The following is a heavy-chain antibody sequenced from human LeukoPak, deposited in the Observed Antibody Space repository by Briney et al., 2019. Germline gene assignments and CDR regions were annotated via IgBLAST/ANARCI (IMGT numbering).Heavy chain of an antibody. Sequence: GRSLRLSCAASGFTFDDYAMHWVRQAPGKGLERVSGISWNSGSIGYADSVKGRFTISRDNAKNSLYLQMNSLRAEDTALYYCAKDIKRGQLVSWGQGTLVTVSS. V-gene: IGHV3-9*01. CDR2: ISWNSGSI. CDR1: GFTFDDYA. D-gene: IGHD6-13*01. J-gene: IGHJ5*02. CDR3: AKDIKRGQLVS.